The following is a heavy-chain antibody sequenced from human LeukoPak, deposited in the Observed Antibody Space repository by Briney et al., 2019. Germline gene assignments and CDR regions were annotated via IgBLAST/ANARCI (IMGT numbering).Heavy chain of an antibody. CDR1: GFTFDDYA. CDR3: VRAHWTDAAI. CDR2: ISWNSGSI. Sequence: GGSLRLSCAASGFTFDDYAMHWVRQAPGKGLEWVSGISWNSGSIGYADSVKGRFTISRDNAKNSLYLQMNSLTADDTAVYYCVRAHWTDAAIWGQGTLVTVSS. V-gene: IGHV3-9*01. D-gene: IGHD1-1*01. J-gene: IGHJ4*02.